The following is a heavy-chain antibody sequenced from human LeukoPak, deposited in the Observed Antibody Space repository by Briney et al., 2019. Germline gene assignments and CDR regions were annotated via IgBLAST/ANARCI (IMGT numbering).Heavy chain of an antibody. D-gene: IGHD2-2*01. J-gene: IGHJ4*02. CDR3: ARVGRFVPAAIDYFDY. Sequence: SETLSLTCAVYGGSFSGYYWSWIRQPPGKGLEWIGEINHSGSTNYNQSLKSRVTISVDTSKNQFSLKLSSVTAADTAVYYCARVGRFVPAAIDYFDYWGREPWSPSPQ. CDR1: GGSFSGYY. V-gene: IGHV4-34*01. CDR2: INHSGST.